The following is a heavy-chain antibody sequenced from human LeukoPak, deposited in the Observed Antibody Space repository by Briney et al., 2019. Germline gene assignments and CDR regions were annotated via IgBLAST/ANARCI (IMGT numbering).Heavy chain of an antibody. D-gene: IGHD1-14*01. CDR1: GGSINSYY. CDR2: IYYSGSI. J-gene: IGHJ4*02. CDR3: ARDPPLNHAPSYYFDY. Sequence: PSETLSLTCTVSGGSINSYYWNWIRQPPGKGLEWIGYIYYSGSINYNPSLKSRVTISVDTSKNQFSLKLSSVTAADTAVYYCARDPPLNHAPSYYFDYWGQGTLVTVSS. V-gene: IGHV4-59*01.